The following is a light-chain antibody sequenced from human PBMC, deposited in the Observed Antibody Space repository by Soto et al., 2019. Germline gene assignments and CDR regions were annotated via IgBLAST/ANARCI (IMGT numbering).Light chain of an antibody. CDR3: QSYDSSLSGPYV. V-gene: IGLV1-40*01. CDR1: SSNIGAGYD. Sequence: QPVLTQPPSVSGAPGQRVTISCTGSSSNIGAGYDVHWYQQLPGTAPKLLIYGNSNRPSGVPDRFSGSKSGTSDSLAITGLQAEDEADYYCQSYDSSLSGPYVFGTGTKVTVL. J-gene: IGLJ1*01. CDR2: GNS.